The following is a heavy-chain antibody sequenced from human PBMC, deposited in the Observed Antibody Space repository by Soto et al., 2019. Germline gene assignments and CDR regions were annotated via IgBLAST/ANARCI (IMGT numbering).Heavy chain of an antibody. CDR3: AHRVLRTVFGLVTTTAIYFDF. J-gene: IGHJ4*02. CDR2: IYWDDDK. CDR1: GFSLTTSGVG. Sequence: QITLNESGPTLVKPTQTLTLTCTFSGFSLTTSGVGVGWIRQSPGKAPEWLALIYWDDDKRYSPSLKSRLTIPQDPSKNPVVLTMANLDPADTATYFCAHRVLRTVFGLVTTTAIYFDFWGQGTPVALSS. V-gene: IGHV2-5*02. D-gene: IGHD3-3*01.